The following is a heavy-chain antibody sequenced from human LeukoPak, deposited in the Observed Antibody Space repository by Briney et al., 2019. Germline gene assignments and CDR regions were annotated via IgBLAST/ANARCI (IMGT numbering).Heavy chain of an antibody. V-gene: IGHV3-23*01. Sequence: PGGSLRLSCAASGFTFSSYAMSWVRQAPGKGLEWVSAISGSGGNTYYADSVKGRFTISRDNSKNTLYLQMNSLRAEDTAVYYCAKPPPDIVVVPAAIPFDYWGQGTLVTVSS. D-gene: IGHD2-2*02. J-gene: IGHJ4*02. CDR3: AKPPPDIVVVPAAIPFDY. CDR2: ISGSGGNT. CDR1: GFTFSSYA.